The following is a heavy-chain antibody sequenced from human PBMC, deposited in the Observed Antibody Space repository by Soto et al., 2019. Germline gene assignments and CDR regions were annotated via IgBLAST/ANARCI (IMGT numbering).Heavy chain of an antibody. Sequence: EVQLVESGGGLVKPGGSLRLSCAASGFTFSSNSMNWVRQAPGKGLEWVSSISSSSSYIYYADSVKGRFTISRDNAKNSLYLQMNSLRAEDTAVYYCARDLRSSWYNFDYWGQGTLVTVSS. J-gene: IGHJ4*02. V-gene: IGHV3-21*01. CDR3: ARDLRSSWYNFDY. CDR1: GFTFSSNS. D-gene: IGHD6-13*01. CDR2: ISSSSSYI.